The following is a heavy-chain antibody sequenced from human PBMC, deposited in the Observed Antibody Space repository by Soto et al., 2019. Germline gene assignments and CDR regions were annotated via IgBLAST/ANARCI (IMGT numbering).Heavy chain of an antibody. D-gene: IGHD6-19*01. Sequence: ASVKVSCKASGYTFTSYYMHWVRQAPGQGLEWMGIINPSGGSTSYAQKFQGRVTMTRDTSTSTVYMELSSLRSEDTAVYYCARGGSSGWYAPEGWFDPWGQGTLVTVSS. CDR2: INPSGGST. J-gene: IGHJ5*02. CDR1: GYTFTSYY. CDR3: ARGGSSGWYAPEGWFDP. V-gene: IGHV1-46*03.